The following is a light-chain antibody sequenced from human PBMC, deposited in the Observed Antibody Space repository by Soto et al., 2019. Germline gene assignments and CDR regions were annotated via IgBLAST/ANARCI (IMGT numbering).Light chain of an antibody. CDR3: MQSAHFPRT. J-gene: IGKJ1*01. V-gene: IGKV2-24*01. CDR1: QSLVHGDGNTY. Sequence: DVVLTQTPLSSPVTLGQPASISCRSSQSLVHGDGNTYLSWLQQRPGQPPRLLIYQVSNRFYGVPDRFSASGAGTDVTLKSSRVEAEDVGVYYCMQSAHFPRTFGQGTKLEI. CDR2: QVS.